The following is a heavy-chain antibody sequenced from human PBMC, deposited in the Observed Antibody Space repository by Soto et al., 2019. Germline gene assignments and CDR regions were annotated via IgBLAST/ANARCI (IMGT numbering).Heavy chain of an antibody. V-gene: IGHV3-30*18. CDR2: KSYDGSIE. CDR1: GFTFSRYG. D-gene: IGHD6-13*01. Sequence: QVQLVESGGGVVQPGRSLRLSCAASGFTFSRYGMHWVRQAPGKGLEWVAIKSYDGSIEYYADSVKGRFTVSRDNSKNTLYLQMNSLRAKDTAIYYCAKESSSWPDYFDCWGQGTLVTVSS. CDR3: AKESSSWPDYFDC. J-gene: IGHJ4*02.